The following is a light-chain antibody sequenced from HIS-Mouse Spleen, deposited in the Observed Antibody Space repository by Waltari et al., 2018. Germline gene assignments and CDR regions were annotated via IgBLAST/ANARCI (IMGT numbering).Light chain of an antibody. J-gene: IGLJ2*01. CDR2: DVS. Sequence: QSALTQPRSVSGSPGQSVTISCTGTSSYVGGYNYVSLYQQHPGKAPKLIIYDVSKRPSGVPDRFSGSKSGNTASLTISGLQAEDEADYYCCSYAGSYTLVFGGGTKLTVL. V-gene: IGLV2-11*01. CDR3: CSYAGSYTLV. CDR1: SSYVGGYNY.